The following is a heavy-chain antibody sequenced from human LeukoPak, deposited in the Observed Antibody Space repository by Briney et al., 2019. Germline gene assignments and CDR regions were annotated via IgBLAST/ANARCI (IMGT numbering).Heavy chain of an antibody. CDR2: IYYSGST. Sequence: PSETLSLTCTVSGGSISSSSYYWGWIRQPPGKGLEWIGSIYYSGSTYYNPSLKSRVTISVDTSKNQFSLKLSSVTAADTAVYYCATSFSLGAAGTDNWFDPWGQGTLVTVSS. CDR3: ATSFSLGAAGTDNWFDP. D-gene: IGHD6-13*01. J-gene: IGHJ5*02. V-gene: IGHV4-39*01. CDR1: GGSISSSSYY.